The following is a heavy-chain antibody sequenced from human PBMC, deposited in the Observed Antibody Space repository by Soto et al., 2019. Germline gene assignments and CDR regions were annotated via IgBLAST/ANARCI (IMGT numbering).Heavy chain of an antibody. J-gene: IGHJ6*02. CDR3: ARESRFFDDYYYYGMDV. CDR2: IYYSGST. D-gene: IGHD3-10*01. CDR1: GGSISSGGYY. Sequence: SETLSLTCTVSGGSISSGGYYWSWIRQHPGKGLEWIGYIYYSGSTYYNPSLKSRVTISVDTSKNQFSLKLSSVTAADTAVYYCARESRFFDDYYYYGMDVWGQGTTVTVSS. V-gene: IGHV4-31*03.